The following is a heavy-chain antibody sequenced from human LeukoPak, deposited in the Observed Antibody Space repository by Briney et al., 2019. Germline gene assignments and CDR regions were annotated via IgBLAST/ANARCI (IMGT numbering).Heavy chain of an antibody. CDR2: IYHSGST. CDR1: GYSISSGYY. J-gene: IGHJ4*02. Sequence: SETLSLTCTVSGYSISSGYYWGWIRQPPGKGLEWIGSIYHSGSTYYNPSLKSRVTISVDTSKNQFSLKLSSVTAADTAVYYCASTYYYDSSGHLDYWGQGTLVTVFS. V-gene: IGHV4-38-2*02. CDR3: ASTYYYDSSGHLDY. D-gene: IGHD3-22*01.